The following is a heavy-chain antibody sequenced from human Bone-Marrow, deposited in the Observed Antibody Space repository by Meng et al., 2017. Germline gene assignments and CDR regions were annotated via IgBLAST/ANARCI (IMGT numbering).Heavy chain of an antibody. J-gene: IGHJ3*02. CDR1: GFTFDDYA. D-gene: IGHD3-16*02. Sequence: SLKISCAASGFTFDDYAMHWVRQAPGKGLEWVSGISWNSGSIGYADSVKGRFTISRDNAKNSLYLQMNSLRAEDTALYYCAKDRITFGGVIVYDAFDIWARGPL. CDR2: ISWNSGSI. CDR3: AKDRITFGGVIVYDAFDI. V-gene: IGHV3-9*01.